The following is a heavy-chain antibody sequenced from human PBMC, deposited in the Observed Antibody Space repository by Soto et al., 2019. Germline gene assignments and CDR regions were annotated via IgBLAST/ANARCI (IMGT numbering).Heavy chain of an antibody. CDR2: IYYSGTT. J-gene: IGHJ4*02. D-gene: IGHD3-16*01. Sequence: SETLSLTCAVSGDSVSNDDYYWSWIRQPPGKGLEWIGYIYYSGTTNYNSYLKSRLSLSVDMSKNQFSLKLASVTAADTAVYFCARSQRGRTAFTFDYWGQGALVTVSS. CDR1: GDSVSNDDYY. CDR3: ARSQRGRTAFTFDY. V-gene: IGHV4-61*08.